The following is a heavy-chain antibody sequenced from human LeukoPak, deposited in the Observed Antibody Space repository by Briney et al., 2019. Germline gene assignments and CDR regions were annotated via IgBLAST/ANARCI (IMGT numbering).Heavy chain of an antibody. J-gene: IGHJ4*02. Sequence: GGSLRLSCAASGFTFSSYAMSWVRQAPGKGLEWVSAISGSGGSTYYADSVKGRFTISRDNSKNTLYLQMNSLRAEDPAVYYCAKRRNSYESSHHDYWGQGTLVTVSS. D-gene: IGHD3-22*01. V-gene: IGHV3-23*01. CDR2: ISGSGGST. CDR1: GFTFSSYA. CDR3: AKRRNSYESSHHDY.